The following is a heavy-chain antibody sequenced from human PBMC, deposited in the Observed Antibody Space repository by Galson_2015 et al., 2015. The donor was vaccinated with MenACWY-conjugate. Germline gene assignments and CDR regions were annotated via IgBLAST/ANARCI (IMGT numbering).Heavy chain of an antibody. CDR2: IYSGGST. V-gene: IGHV3-66*01. D-gene: IGHD6-13*01. J-gene: IGHJ1*01. CDR3: AREASPYSSSWSH. Sequence: SLRLSCAASGFTVSSNYMSWVRQAPGKGLEWVSVIYSGGSTYYADSVKGRFTISRDNSKNTLYLQMNSLRAEDTAVYYCAREASPYSSSWSHWGQGTLVTVSS. CDR1: GFTVSSNY.